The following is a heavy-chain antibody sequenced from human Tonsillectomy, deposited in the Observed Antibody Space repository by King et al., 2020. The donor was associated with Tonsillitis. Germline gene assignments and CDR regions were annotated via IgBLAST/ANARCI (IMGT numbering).Heavy chain of an antibody. V-gene: IGHV4-38-2*02. D-gene: IGHD4-23*01. CDR1: GYSISSGYF. CDR3: ARADVDYGGNSRPGFFDS. Sequence: QLQESGPGLVKPSETLSLTCTVSGYSISSGYFWGWIRQPPGKGLEWIGSIYRSGSTYYNPSLKSRVTISLDTSKNQFSLKLSSVTAADTAVYYCARADVDYGGNSRPGFFDSWGQGTLVTVSS. CDR2: IYRSGST. J-gene: IGHJ4*02.